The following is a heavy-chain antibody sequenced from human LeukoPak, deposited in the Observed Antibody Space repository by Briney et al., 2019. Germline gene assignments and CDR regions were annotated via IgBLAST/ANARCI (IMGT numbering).Heavy chain of an antibody. Sequence: SQTLSLTCTVSGGSISSGGYYWSWIRQHPGKGLKWIGYIYYSGSTYYNPSLKSRVTISVDTSKNQFSLKLSSVTAADTAVYYCALWFGELGAFDPWGQGTLVTVSS. D-gene: IGHD3-10*01. CDR2: IYYSGST. CDR3: ALWFGELGAFDP. V-gene: IGHV4-31*03. CDR1: GGSISSGGYY. J-gene: IGHJ5*02.